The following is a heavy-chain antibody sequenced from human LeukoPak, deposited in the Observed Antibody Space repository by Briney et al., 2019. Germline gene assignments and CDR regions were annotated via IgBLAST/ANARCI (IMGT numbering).Heavy chain of an antibody. V-gene: IGHV3-23*01. CDR2: ISGSGGST. D-gene: IGHD1-26*01. J-gene: IGHJ4*02. CDR3: AKDPIRIVGAFDY. Sequence: PGGSLRLSCAASGFTFSSYAMSWVRQAPGKGLEWVSAISGSGGSTYYADSVKGRFTISRDNSKNTLYLQMNSLRAEDMAVYYCAKDPIRIVGAFDYWGQGTLVTVSS. CDR1: GFTFSSYA.